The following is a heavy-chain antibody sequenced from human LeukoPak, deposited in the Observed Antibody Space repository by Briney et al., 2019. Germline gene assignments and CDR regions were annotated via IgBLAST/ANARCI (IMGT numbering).Heavy chain of an antibody. CDR3: ARGSFYFDTSGYYALLDY. D-gene: IGHD3-22*01. CDR2: IYYSGST. Sequence: PSETLSLTCTVSGGSISSSSYYWGWIRQPPGKGLEWIGSIYYSGSTYYNPSLKSRVTISVDTSKNQFSLKLSSVTAADTAVYYCARGSFYFDTSGYYALLDYWGQGTLVTVSS. V-gene: IGHV4-39*07. CDR1: GGSISSSSYY. J-gene: IGHJ4*02.